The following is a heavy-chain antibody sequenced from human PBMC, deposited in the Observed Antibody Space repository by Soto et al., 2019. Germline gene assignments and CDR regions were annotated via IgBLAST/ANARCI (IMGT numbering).Heavy chain of an antibody. V-gene: IGHV1-2*04. CDR3: ATWVDYGDFEGFDF. CDR2: VDPNGGGS. Sequence: GASVKVSCKTSGYSFTDYKLHWVRQAPGQGLEWMGWVDPNGGGSNSAQKFKGSVTMPWDTSITTAYLDLTRLTTNATATYFCATWVDYGDFEGFDFWGQGTLVTVSS. CDR1: GYSFTDYK. J-gene: IGHJ4*02. D-gene: IGHD4-17*01.